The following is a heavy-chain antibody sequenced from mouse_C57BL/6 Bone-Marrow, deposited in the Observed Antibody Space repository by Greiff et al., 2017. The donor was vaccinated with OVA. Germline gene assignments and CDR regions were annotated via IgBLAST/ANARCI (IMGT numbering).Heavy chain of an antibody. CDR3: ARGGSSYAMDY. D-gene: IGHD1-1*01. V-gene: IGHV1-54*01. Sequence: QVQLQQSGAELVRPGTSVKVSCKASGYAFTNYLIEWVKQRPGQGLEWIGVINPGSGGTNYNEKFKGKATLTADKSSSTAYMQLSSLTSEDSAVYFGARGGSSYAMDYWGQGTSVTVAS. J-gene: IGHJ4*01. CDR2: INPGSGGT. CDR1: GYAFTNYL.